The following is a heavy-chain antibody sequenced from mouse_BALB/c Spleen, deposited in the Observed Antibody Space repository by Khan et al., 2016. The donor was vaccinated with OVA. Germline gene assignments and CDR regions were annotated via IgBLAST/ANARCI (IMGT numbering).Heavy chain of an antibody. CDR2: INPSTGEP. V-gene: IGHV9-3-1*01. D-gene: IGHD2-10*01. Sequence: QIQLVQSGPELKKPGATVKISCKASGYTFTNYGMHWVKQAPGRGLKWMGWINPSTGEPTYADDFKGRFVFSLETSASTAYLQINNLKNDDTATYFCARPPYFSYVMSYWGQGTSVTVSS. J-gene: IGHJ4*01. CDR3: ARPPYFSYVMSY. CDR1: GYTFTNYG.